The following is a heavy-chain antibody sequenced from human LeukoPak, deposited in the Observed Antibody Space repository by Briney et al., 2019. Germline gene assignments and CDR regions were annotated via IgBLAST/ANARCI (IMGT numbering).Heavy chain of an antibody. CDR1: GYTFTSYG. D-gene: IGHD6-19*01. CDR2: ISAYNGNT. CDR3: ARTLRFTKYSSGWYGY. Sequence: GASVKVSCKASGYTFTSYGISWVRQAPGQGLEWMGWISAYNGNTNYAQKLQGRVTMTTDTSTSTAYMELRSLRSEDTAVYYCARTLRFTKYSSGWYGYWGQGTLVTVSS. V-gene: IGHV1-18*01. J-gene: IGHJ4*02.